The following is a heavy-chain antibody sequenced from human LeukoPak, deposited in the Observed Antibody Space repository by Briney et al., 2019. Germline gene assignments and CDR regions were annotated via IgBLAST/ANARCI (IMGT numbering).Heavy chain of an antibody. J-gene: IGHJ4*02. CDR2: TCYRSEWYN. Sequence: SQTLSLTCAISGDSFSNNNAAWHWIRQSPSRGLEWLGRTCYRSEWYNDYAVSVKSRITINPDTSKNQFSLQLNSVTPEDTAVYYCARDLAGGSLFDYWGQGTLVTVSS. CDR3: ARDLAGGSLFDY. CDR1: GDSFSNNNAA. V-gene: IGHV6-1*01. D-gene: IGHD2-15*01.